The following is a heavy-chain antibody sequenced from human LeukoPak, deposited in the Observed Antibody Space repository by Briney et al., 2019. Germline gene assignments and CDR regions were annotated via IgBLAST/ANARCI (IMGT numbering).Heavy chain of an antibody. CDR3: ARVYYYDSSGYYYDY. CDR2: INPNSGGT. V-gene: IGHV1-2*02. D-gene: IGHD3-22*01. J-gene: IGHJ4*02. Sequence: GASVKVSCKASGYTLTGYYMHWVRQAPGQGLEWMGWINPNSGGTNYAQKFQGRVTMTRDTSISTAYMELSRLRSDDTAVYYCARVYYYDSSGYYYDYWGQGTLVTVSS. CDR1: GYTLTGYY.